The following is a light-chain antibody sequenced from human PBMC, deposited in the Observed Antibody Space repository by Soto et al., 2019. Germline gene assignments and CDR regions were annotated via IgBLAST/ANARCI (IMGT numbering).Light chain of an antibody. Sequence: QSALTQPPSASGSPGQSSTISCTGTSSDVGGYNYVSWFQQHPGKAPKLMIDEVSTRPSGVPDRFSGSKSGNTASLTVSGLQAEDEADYYCTSYAGSNIWVFGGGTKLTVL. CDR2: EVS. J-gene: IGLJ2*01. V-gene: IGLV2-8*01. CDR3: TSYAGSNIWV. CDR1: SSDVGGYNY.